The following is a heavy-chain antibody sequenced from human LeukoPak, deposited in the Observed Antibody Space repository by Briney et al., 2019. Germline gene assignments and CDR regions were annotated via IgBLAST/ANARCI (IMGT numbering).Heavy chain of an antibody. Sequence: GGSLRLSCAASGFTFSSYSMNWVRQAPGKGLEWVANIKQDGSEKYYVDSVKGRFTISRDNAKNSLYLQMNSLRAEDTAVYYCARALGSGSYWGQGILVTVSS. CDR1: GFTFSSYS. J-gene: IGHJ4*02. CDR3: ARALGSGSY. V-gene: IGHV3-7*03. CDR2: IKQDGSEK. D-gene: IGHD3-10*02.